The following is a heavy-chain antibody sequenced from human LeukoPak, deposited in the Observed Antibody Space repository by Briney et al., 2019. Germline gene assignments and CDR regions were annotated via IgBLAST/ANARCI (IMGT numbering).Heavy chain of an antibody. J-gene: IGHJ3*02. CDR2: IDPSDSYT. CDR1: GYRLTSYW. D-gene: IGHD5-12*01. V-gene: IGHV5-10-1*01. CDR3: ARRGYSGDAFDI. Sequence: GESLQISCKGSGYRLTSYWISWVRQMPGKGLEWMGRIDPSDSYTKYSPSFQGHVTISADKSFSTAYLQWSSLKASDTAMYYCARRGYSGDAFDIWGQGTMVTVSS.